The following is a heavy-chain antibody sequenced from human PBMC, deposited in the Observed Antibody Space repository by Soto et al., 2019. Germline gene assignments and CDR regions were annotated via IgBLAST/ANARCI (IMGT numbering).Heavy chain of an antibody. CDR2: INQDGSER. CDR1: GFTFSNYA. Sequence: TGGSLRLSCAASGFTFSNYAMNWVRQAPGKGLEWVANINQDGSERFYVDSAKGRFSISRDHAEKSLYLQMSNLRAGDTAVYYCARGDQLSHDYWGQGTLVTVSS. V-gene: IGHV3-7*03. D-gene: IGHD2-2*01. CDR3: ARGDQLSHDY. J-gene: IGHJ4*02.